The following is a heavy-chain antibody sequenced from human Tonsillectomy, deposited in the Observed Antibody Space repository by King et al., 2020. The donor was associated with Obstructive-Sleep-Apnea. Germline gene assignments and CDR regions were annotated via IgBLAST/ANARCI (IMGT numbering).Heavy chain of an antibody. Sequence: VQLVESGAEVKKPGSSVKVSCTASGGTFSSYAISWVRQAPGHGLEWMGGIIPIFGTTNYAQKFQGRVTITADESTSTAYMELSSLRSEDTAVYYCARGATTIFGAAKSESSSPLAVWGQGTTVTVSS. CDR3: ARGATTIFGAAKSESSSPLAV. D-gene: IGHD3-3*01. CDR1: GGTFSSYA. CDR2: IIPIFGTT. J-gene: IGHJ6*02. V-gene: IGHV1-69*01.